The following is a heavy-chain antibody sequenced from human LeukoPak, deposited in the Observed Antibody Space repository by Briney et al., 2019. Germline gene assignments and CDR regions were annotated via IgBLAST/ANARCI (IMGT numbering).Heavy chain of an antibody. Sequence: PGRSLRFSCAASGFTFSSYGMHWVRQAPGKGLEWVAIISYDGSDKYFADSVKGRFTISRDNSKNALYLQMNSLRTEDTAVYYCAKDRGSSWYLYYFDDWGQGTLVSVSS. CDR1: GFTFSSYG. V-gene: IGHV3-30*18. D-gene: IGHD6-13*01. CDR3: AKDRGSSWYLYYFDD. CDR2: ISYDGSDK. J-gene: IGHJ4*02.